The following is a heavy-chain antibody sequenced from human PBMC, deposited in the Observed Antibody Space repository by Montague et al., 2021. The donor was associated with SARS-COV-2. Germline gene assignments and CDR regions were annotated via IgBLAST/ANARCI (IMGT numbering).Heavy chain of an antibody. CDR2: SHYMFKWYN. J-gene: IGHJ6*02. V-gene: IGHV6-1*01. CDR3: TSGREGNYNVMDV. Sequence: CAISGDSDGSKRPTWNWDRQSPSIGLHWLVISHYMFKWYNDYAVSVRGRVTINPDTSKNQFSLQLNSLTPEDTAIYYCTSGREGNYNVMDVWGQGTTVTVSS. CDR1: GDSDGSKRPT. D-gene: IGHD1-1*01.